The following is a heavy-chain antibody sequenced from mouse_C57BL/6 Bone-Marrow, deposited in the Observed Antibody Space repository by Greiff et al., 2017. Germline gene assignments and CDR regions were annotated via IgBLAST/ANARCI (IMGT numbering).Heavy chain of an antibody. CDR1: GYTFTSYG. V-gene: IGHV1-81*01. J-gene: IGHJ3*01. CDR3: ARTRAY. Sequence: QVQLQQSGAELARPGASVKLSCKASGYTFTSYGISWVKQRPGQGLEWIGKIYPRSGNTYYNEKFKGKATLTADKSSSTAYMELRSLTSEDSAVYFCARTRAYWGQGTLVTVSA. D-gene: IGHD3-3*01. CDR2: IYPRSGNT.